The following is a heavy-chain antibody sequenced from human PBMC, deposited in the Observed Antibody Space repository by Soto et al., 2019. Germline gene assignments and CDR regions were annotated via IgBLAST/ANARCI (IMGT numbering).Heavy chain of an antibody. CDR1: GFTFSSYA. CDR3: AKPPYD. Sequence: VQRLESGGGLVQPGGSLSLSCAASGFTFSSYAMSWVRQAPGKGLEWVSAISGSGAGTYYADSVKGRFTISRDNSKNTLHLPMNSLRAADTAVYYCAKPPYDWGQGTLVTVSS. CDR2: ISGSGAGT. D-gene: IGHD2-21*01. J-gene: IGHJ4*02. V-gene: IGHV3-23*01.